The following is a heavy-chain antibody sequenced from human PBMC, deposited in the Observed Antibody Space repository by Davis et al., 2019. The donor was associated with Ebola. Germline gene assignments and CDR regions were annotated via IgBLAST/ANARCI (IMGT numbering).Heavy chain of an antibody. J-gene: IGHJ4*02. CDR2: IGTAGDT. Sequence: GGSLRLSCAASGFTFSSYDMHWVRQATGKGLEWVSAIGTAGDTYYPGSVKGRFTISRENAKNSLYLQMNSLGAGDTAVYYCARGSYSYGTFDYWGQGTLVTVSS. D-gene: IGHD5-18*01. CDR1: GFTFSSYD. CDR3: ARGSYSYGTFDY. V-gene: IGHV3-13*01.